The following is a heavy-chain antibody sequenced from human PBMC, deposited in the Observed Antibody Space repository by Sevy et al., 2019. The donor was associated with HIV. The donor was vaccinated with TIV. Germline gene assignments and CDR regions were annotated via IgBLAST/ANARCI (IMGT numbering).Heavy chain of an antibody. Sequence: GGSLRLSCAASGFNFSSYGMHWVRQAPGKGLEWVAVISYDGSSKYYAESVKGRFTISRDNSKNTLYLQMNSLRAEDTAVYYCAKVPLGYCSGGSCYSDYWGQGTLVTVSS. CDR2: ISYDGSSK. V-gene: IGHV3-30*18. D-gene: IGHD2-15*01. J-gene: IGHJ4*02. CDR3: AKVPLGYCSGGSCYSDY. CDR1: GFNFSSYG.